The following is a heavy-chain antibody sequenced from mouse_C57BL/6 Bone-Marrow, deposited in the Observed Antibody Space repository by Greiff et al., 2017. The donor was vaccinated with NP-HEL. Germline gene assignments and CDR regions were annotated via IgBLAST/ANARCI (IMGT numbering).Heavy chain of an antibody. CDR2: INSDGGST. Sequence: EVQVVESGGGLVQPGESLKLSCESNEYEFPSHDMSWVRKTPEKRLELVAAINSDGGSTYYPDTMERRFIISRDNTKKTLYLQMSSLRSEDTALYYCALIYYYGSSFRVDYWGQGTSVTVSS. CDR1: EYEFPSHD. D-gene: IGHD1-1*01. V-gene: IGHV5-2*01. CDR3: ALIYYYGSSFRVDY. J-gene: IGHJ4*01.